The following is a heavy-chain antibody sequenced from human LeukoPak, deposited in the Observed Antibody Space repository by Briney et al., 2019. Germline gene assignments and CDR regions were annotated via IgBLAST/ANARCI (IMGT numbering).Heavy chain of an antibody. CDR2: INPNSGGT. J-gene: IGHJ6*02. CDR3: ARVDTALDYYYYYGMDV. V-gene: IGHV1-2*02. CDR1: GYTFTGYY. Sequence: ASAKVSCKASGYTFTGYYMHWVRQAPGQGLEWMGWINPNSGGTNYAQKFQGRVTMTRDTSISTAYMELSRLRSDDTAVYYCARVDTALDYYYYYGMDVWGQGTTVTVSS. D-gene: IGHD5-18*01.